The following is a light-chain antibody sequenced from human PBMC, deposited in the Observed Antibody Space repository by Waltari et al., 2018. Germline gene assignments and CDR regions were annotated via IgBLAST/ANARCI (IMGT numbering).Light chain of an antibody. J-gene: IGKJ4*01. CDR1: HSLSKY. CDR3: QQGYGNPIT. V-gene: IGKV1-39*01. CDR2: GAS. Sequence: DIQMTQSPSSLSASIGDRVTITCRSSHSLSKYVNWYQQLPGKAPKLLVYGASNVPSGVQSRFSGSGSGTEFTRTISSVQPEDFATYSCQQGYGNPITFGGGTKVDI.